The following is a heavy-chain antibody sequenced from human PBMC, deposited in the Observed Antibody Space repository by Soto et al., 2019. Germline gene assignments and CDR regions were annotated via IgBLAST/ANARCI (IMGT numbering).Heavy chain of an antibody. Sequence: ASVKVSCKASGYTFTSYDINWVRQATGQGLEWMGWMNPNSGNTGYAQKFQGRVTMTRSTSISTAYMELSSLRSEDTAVYYCARDQAGYSYGYWNGMDVWGQGTTVTVSS. V-gene: IGHV1-8*01. CDR3: ARDQAGYSYGYWNGMDV. D-gene: IGHD5-18*01. CDR1: GYTFTSYD. J-gene: IGHJ6*02. CDR2: MNPNSGNT.